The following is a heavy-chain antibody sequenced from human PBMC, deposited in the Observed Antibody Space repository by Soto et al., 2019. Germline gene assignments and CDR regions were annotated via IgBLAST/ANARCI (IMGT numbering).Heavy chain of an antibody. CDR3: ARDQWRLFDY. D-gene: IGHD6-19*01. Sequence: GGSLRLSCAASGFTFSRYWMTWVRQAPGKGLEWVASIKEDGSDKYYVDSVKGRFTISRDNAKNSLYLQMNSLRAEDTAVYYCARDQWRLFDYWGQGSLVTVSS. CDR2: IKEDGSDK. CDR1: GFTFSRYW. J-gene: IGHJ4*02. V-gene: IGHV3-7*05.